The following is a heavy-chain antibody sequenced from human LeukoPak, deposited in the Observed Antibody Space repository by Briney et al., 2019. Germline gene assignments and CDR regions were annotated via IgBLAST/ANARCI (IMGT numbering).Heavy chain of an antibody. V-gene: IGHV3-48*03. CDR2: ISSSGSTI. CDR3: ARGGLDWLLYSQFDY. CDR1: GFTFSSYE. D-gene: IGHD3-9*01. J-gene: IGHJ4*02. Sequence: GGSLRLSCAASGFTFSSYEMNWVRQVPGKGLEWISYISSSGSTIYFADSVKGRFTISRDNSKKTLYLQMNSLRVEDTAVYYCARGGLDWLLYSQFDYWGQGTLVTASS.